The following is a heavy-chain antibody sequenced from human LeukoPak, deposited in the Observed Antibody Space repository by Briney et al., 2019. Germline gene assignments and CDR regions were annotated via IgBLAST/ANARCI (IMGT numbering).Heavy chain of an antibody. CDR2: IKQDGSEK. D-gene: IGHD3-10*01. Sequence: GGSLRLSCAASGFTFSSYWMHWVRQAPGKGLEWVANIKQDGSEKYYVDSVKGRFTISRDNAKNSLYLQMSSLTAEDTAIFYCARLLVYNSGGEAFDYWGRGTLVTVSS. CDR3: ARLLVYNSGGEAFDY. CDR1: GFTFSSYW. V-gene: IGHV3-7*01. J-gene: IGHJ4*02.